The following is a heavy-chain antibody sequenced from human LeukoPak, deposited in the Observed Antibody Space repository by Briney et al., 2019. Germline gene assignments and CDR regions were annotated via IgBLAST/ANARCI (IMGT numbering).Heavy chain of an antibody. CDR3: AKDIRPLFGWSHSNFDY. Sequence: PGGSLRLSCAASGLRFSDYYVSWIRQAPGKGLQWVSYISSGGDIMHYADSVKGRFTISRDNAKNSLYLQMNSLRAEDTALYYCAKDIRPLFGWSHSNFDYWGQGTLVTVSS. V-gene: IGHV3-11*01. J-gene: IGHJ4*02. D-gene: IGHD3-3*01. CDR1: GLRFSDYY. CDR2: ISSGGDIM.